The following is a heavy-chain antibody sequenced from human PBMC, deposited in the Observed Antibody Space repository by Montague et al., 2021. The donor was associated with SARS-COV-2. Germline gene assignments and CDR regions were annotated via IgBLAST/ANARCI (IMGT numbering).Heavy chain of an antibody. Sequence: SEILSLTCAVYGGSFSGYYWSWIRQPPGKGLEWIGEINHSGSTNYNPSLKSRVTISVDTSKNQFSLKLSSVTAADTAMYYCARGRYSSGWYGQLNWFDPWGQGTLVTVSS. CDR1: GGSFSGYY. CDR3: ARGRYSSGWYGQLNWFDP. V-gene: IGHV4-34*01. CDR2: INHSGST. J-gene: IGHJ5*02. D-gene: IGHD6-19*01.